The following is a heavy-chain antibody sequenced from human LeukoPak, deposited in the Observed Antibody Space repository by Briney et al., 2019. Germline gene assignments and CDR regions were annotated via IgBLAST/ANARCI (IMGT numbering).Heavy chain of an antibody. D-gene: IGHD6-13*01. CDR2: ISGSGGST. CDR3: AKGAAAGLYYYGMDV. V-gene: IGHV3-23*01. J-gene: IGHJ6*04. CDR1: GFTFSSYA. Sequence: GGSLRLSCAASGFTFSSYAMHWVRQAPGKGLEWVSAISGSGGSTYYADSVKGRFTISRDNSKNTLYLQMNSLRAEDTAVYYCAKGAAAGLYYYGMDVWGKGTTVTVSS.